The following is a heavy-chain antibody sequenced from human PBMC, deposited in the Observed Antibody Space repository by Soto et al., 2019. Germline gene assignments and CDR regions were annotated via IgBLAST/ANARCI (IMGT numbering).Heavy chain of an antibody. CDR1: GGSISSSSYY. D-gene: IGHD6-13*01. CDR3: ARDNTEPGIAAAGPLGSDY. Sequence: SETLSLTCTVSGGSISSSSYYWGWIRQPPGKGLEWIGSIYYSGSTYYNPSLKSRVTISVDTSKNQFSLKLSSVTAADTAVYYCARDNTEPGIAAAGPLGSDYWGQGTLVTVSS. J-gene: IGHJ4*02. V-gene: IGHV4-39*02. CDR2: IYYSGST.